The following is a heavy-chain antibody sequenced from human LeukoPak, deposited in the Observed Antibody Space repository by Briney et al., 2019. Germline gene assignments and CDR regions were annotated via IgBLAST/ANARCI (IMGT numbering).Heavy chain of an antibody. CDR3: ARGGKVNSGTYSVAY. J-gene: IGHJ4*02. V-gene: IGHV3-74*01. CDR1: GFTFNTYY. Sequence: PGGSLRLSCAATGFTFNTYYIHWVRQAPGKGLVWVSRVNTDGSSSNYADSVKGRFTISRDNAKNTVYLQMNSLRAEDTAVYYCARGGKVNSGTYSVAYWGQGTLVTVYS. CDR2: VNTDGSSS. D-gene: IGHD3-10*01.